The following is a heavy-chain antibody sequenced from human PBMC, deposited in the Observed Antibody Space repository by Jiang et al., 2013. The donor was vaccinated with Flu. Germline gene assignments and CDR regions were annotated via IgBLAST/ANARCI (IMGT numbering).Heavy chain of an antibody. CDR1: GYSISSGYY. V-gene: IGHV4-38-2*02. Sequence: GLVKPSETLSLTCAVSGYSISSGYYWGWIRQPPGKGLEWIGSIYHSGSTYYNPSLKSRVTISVDTSKNQFSLKLSSVTAADTAVYYCARDLVVRGPKGWFDPWGQGTLVTVSS. CDR3: ARDLVVRGPKGWFDP. D-gene: IGHD3-10*01. CDR2: IYHSGST. J-gene: IGHJ5*02.